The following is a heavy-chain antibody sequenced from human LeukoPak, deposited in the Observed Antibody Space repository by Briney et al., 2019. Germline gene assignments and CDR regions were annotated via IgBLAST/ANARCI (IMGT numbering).Heavy chain of an antibody. V-gene: IGHV3-30*18. CDR1: GFTFSSYG. D-gene: IGHD6-13*01. J-gene: IGHJ3*02. CDR2: ISSGGSNK. CDR3: AKDRGRAEYTSTWYIFDAFDI. Sequence: GRSLRLSCAASGFTFSSYGMHWVRQAPGKGLGWVAVISSGGSNKYYGDFVKGRFTISRDNSKNTLYLQMNSPRAEDTAVYYCAKDRGRAEYTSTWYIFDAFDIWGQGTMVTVSS.